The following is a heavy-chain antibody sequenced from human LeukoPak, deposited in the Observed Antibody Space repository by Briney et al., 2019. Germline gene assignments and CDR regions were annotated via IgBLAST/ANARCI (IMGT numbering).Heavy chain of an antibody. V-gene: IGHV4-59*01. J-gene: IGHJ3*02. Sequence: SETLSLTCTVSGDSISGFHWSWIRQPPGKGLEWIGYIYYSGSTNYNPSLKSRVTISVDTSKNQFSLKLTSVTAADTAVYYCARRPTPRETGSGGDAFDIWGQGTMVTVSS. D-gene: IGHD1-14*01. CDR2: IYYSGST. CDR3: ARRPTPRETGSGGDAFDI. CDR1: GDSISGFH.